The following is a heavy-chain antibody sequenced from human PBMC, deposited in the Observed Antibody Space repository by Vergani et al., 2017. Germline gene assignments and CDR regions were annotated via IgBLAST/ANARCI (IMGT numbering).Heavy chain of an antibody. J-gene: IGHJ4*02. CDR3: ARVSRSSSWYWVDY. CDR1: GYTFTGYY. Sequence: QVQLVQSGAEVKKPGASVKVSCKASGYTFTGYYMHWVRQAPGQGLEWMGWINPNSGGTNYAQKFQGRVTMTRDKSTSTAYMELSSLRSEDTAVYYCARVSRSSSWYWVDYWGQGTLVTVSS. CDR2: INPNSGGT. D-gene: IGHD6-13*01. V-gene: IGHV1-2*02.